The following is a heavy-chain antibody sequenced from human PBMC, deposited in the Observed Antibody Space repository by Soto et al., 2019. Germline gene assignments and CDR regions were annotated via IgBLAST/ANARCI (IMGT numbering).Heavy chain of an antibody. D-gene: IGHD3-16*02. Sequence: EVQLVESGGGLVQPGGSLRLSCTASGFTFSDYSMDWVRQTPGKGLEWLSYISESSDTLYYADSVKGRFTISRDNAKNSLFLQMSSLRGEDTAVYYCARDKMGELSIADYWGQGTPVTVSS. CDR1: GFTFSDYS. V-gene: IGHV3-48*01. CDR3: ARDKMGELSIADY. CDR2: ISESSDTL. J-gene: IGHJ4*02.